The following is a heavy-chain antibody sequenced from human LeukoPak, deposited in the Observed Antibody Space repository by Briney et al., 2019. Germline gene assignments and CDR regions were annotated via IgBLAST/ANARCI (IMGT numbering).Heavy chain of an antibody. Sequence: GGSLRLSCAASGFTFSSYGMSWVRQAPGKGLEWVSAISGSGGSTYYADSVKGRFTISRDNSKNTLYLQMNSLRAEDTAVYYCAKEGYDSSGYEGYFDFWGQGTLVTVSS. CDR3: AKEGYDSSGYEGYFDF. CDR2: ISGSGGST. J-gene: IGHJ4*02. V-gene: IGHV3-23*01. D-gene: IGHD3-22*01. CDR1: GFTFSSYG.